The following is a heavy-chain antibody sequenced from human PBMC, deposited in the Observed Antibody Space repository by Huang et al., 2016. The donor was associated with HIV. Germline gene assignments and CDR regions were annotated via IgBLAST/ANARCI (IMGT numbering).Heavy chain of an antibody. Sequence: QVQLVESGGGVVQPGGSLRLSCTSSGFTFGSFGMHWVRKGPGKGLEWVAFIRDDGNNYYYADSVRGRFTISRDNSKDTLYLQMNRLRPDDSAVYYCAKDLTYTFGRHFDYWGRGTLVTVSS. CDR2: IRDDGNNY. V-gene: IGHV3-30*02. D-gene: IGHD3-3*01. CDR3: AKDLTYTFGRHFDY. J-gene: IGHJ4*02. CDR1: GFTFGSFG.